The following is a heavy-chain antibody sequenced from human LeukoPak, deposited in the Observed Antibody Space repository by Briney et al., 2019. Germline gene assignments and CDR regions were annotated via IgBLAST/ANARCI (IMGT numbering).Heavy chain of an antibody. Sequence: ASVKVSCKASGYTFTSYDISWVRQAPGQGLEWMGWISAYNGNTNYAQKLQGRVTMTTDTSASTAYMELRSLRSDDTAVYYCAAPGGYSGYDVYYYYGMDVWGQGTTVTASS. CDR3: AAPGGYSGYDVYYYYGMDV. V-gene: IGHV1-18*01. CDR2: ISAYNGNT. D-gene: IGHD5-12*01. CDR1: GYTFTSYD. J-gene: IGHJ6*02.